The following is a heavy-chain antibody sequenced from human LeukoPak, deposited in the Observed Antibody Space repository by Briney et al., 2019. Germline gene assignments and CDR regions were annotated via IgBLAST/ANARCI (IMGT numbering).Heavy chain of an antibody. CDR1: GYTFTGYY. CDR3: ARNPAYCTSTSCYNDY. J-gene: IGHJ4*02. D-gene: IGHD2-2*02. Sequence: ASVKVSCKASGYTFTGYYMHWVRQAPGQGLGWMGWINPNSGGTNYAQKFQGWVTMTRDTSISTAYMELSRLRSDDTAVYYCARNPAYCTSTSCYNDYWGQGTLVTVSS. CDR2: INPNSGGT. V-gene: IGHV1-2*04.